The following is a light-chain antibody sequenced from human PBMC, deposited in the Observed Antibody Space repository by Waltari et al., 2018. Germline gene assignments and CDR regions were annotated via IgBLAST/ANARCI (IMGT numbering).Light chain of an antibody. J-gene: IGKJ4*01. Sequence: IQMTQSPSSLSAYVGQEVTITCRASQEIRNDLGWYQQKPGKAPKLLIYAASILQSGVPSRFSGSGSGTDFTLTISSLQPEDFATYYCLQDHNYPLTFGGGTKVEFK. CDR1: QEIRND. CDR3: LQDHNYPLT. V-gene: IGKV1-6*01. CDR2: AAS.